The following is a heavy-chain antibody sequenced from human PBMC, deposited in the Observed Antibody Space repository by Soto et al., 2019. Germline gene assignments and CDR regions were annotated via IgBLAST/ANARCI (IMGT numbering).Heavy chain of an antibody. CDR3: ARAQQLAPVHAFDI. D-gene: IGHD6-13*01. Sequence: SETLSLTCAVSSGSISSSNWCSWVRQPPGKGLEWIGEIYHSGSTNYNPSLKSRVTISVDKSKNQFSLKLSSVTAADTAVYYCARAQQLAPVHAFDIWGQGTMVTVSS. V-gene: IGHV4-4*02. CDR2: IYHSGST. CDR1: SGSISSSNW. J-gene: IGHJ3*02.